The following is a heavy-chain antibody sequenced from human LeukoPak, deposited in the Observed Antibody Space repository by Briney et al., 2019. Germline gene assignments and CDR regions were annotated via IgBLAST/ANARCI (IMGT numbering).Heavy chain of an antibody. CDR3: ARSLFYYDSSGYTHYMDV. V-gene: IGHV4-59*01. J-gene: IGHJ6*03. CDR2: IYYSGST. D-gene: IGHD3-22*01. CDR1: GGSISSYY. Sequence: SGTLSLTCTVSGGSISSYYWSWIRQPPGKGLEWIGYIYYSGSTNYNPSLKSRVTISVDTSKNQFSLKLSSVTAADTAVYYCARSLFYYDSSGYTHYMDVWGKGTTVTVSS.